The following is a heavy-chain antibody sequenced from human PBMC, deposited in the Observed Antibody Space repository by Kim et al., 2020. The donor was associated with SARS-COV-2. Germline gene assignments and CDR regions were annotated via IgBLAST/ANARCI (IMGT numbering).Heavy chain of an antibody. V-gene: IGHV4-34*01. CDR3: ARGGMVRGVTATRPSSVGMDV. CDR2: INHSGST. CDR1: GGSFSGYY. J-gene: IGHJ6*02. Sequence: SETLSLTCAVYGGSFSGYYWSWIRQPPGKGLEWIGEINHSGSTNYNPSLKSRVTISVDTSKNQFSLKLSSVTAADTAVYYCARGGMVRGVTATRPSSVGMDVWGQGTTVTVSS. D-gene: IGHD3-10*01.